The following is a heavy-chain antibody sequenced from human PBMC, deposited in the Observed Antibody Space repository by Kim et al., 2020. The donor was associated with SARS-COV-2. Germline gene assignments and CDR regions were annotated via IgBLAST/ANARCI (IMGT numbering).Heavy chain of an antibody. CDR3: ARRGVYCSGGSCYSGPYGAFDI. CDR2: TYYRSKWYN. V-gene: IGHV6-1*01. D-gene: IGHD2-15*01. Sequence: SQTLSLTCAISGDSVSSNSAAWNWIRQSPSRGLEWLGRTYYRSKWYNDYAVSVKSRITINPDTSKNQFSLQLNSVTPEDTAVYYCARRGVYCSGGSCYSGPYGAFDIWGQGTMVTVSS. CDR1: GDSVSSNSAA. J-gene: IGHJ3*02.